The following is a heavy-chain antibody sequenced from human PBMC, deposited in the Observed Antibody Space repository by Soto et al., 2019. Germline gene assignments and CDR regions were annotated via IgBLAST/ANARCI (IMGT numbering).Heavy chain of an antibody. CDR3: ATDSAGRGPSDP. Sequence: SETLSLTCSISGGSFGTNYWSWIRQAPGKGLAWIGYTYHPGSTKYNPSLKSRATISVDTSKNQFSLTLNSAAAEDTAVYYCATDSAGRGPSDPWGQGILGTVSS. CDR1: GGSFGTNY. V-gene: IGHV4-59*13. D-gene: IGHD3-10*01. CDR2: TYHPGST. J-gene: IGHJ5*02.